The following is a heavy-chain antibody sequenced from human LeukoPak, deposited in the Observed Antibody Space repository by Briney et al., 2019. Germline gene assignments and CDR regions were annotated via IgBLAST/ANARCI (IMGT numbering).Heavy chain of an antibody. V-gene: IGHV4-59*01. CDR1: GGSISSYY. D-gene: IGHD1-1*01. J-gene: IGHJ4*02. CDR2: IYYSGST. Sequence: SETLSLTCTVSGGSISSYYWSWIRQPPGKGLEWIGYIYYSGSTNYNPSLKSRVTISVDTSKNQFSLKLSSVTAADTAVYYCARVSGGTGTNFDYWGQGTLVTVSS. CDR3: ARVSGGTGTNFDY.